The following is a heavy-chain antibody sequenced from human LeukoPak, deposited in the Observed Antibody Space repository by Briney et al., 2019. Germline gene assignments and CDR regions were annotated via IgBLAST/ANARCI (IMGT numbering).Heavy chain of an antibody. CDR2: IYTSGST. CDR1: GGSISSGYYY. J-gene: IGHJ5*02. Sequence: SETLSLTCTVYGGSISSGYYYWSWIRQPAGKGLEGIGRIYTSGSTNYNPSLKSRVTISVDTSKNQFSLKLSSVTAADTAVYYCAREVQYDILTGYYGFDPWSQGTLVTVSS. V-gene: IGHV4-61*02. D-gene: IGHD3-9*01. CDR3: AREVQYDILTGYYGFDP.